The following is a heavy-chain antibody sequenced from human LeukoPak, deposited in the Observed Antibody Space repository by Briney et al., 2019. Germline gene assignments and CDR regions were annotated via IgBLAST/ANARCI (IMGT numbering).Heavy chain of an antibody. J-gene: IGHJ4*02. V-gene: IGHV1-18*01. CDR1: GYAFASYD. CDR3: QRITIFGVIIDFDY. CDR2: MSVNNGNT. Sequence: ASVRVSCKTFGYAFASYDINWVRQAPGQGLEWMGWMSVNNGNTHYAKKFQGRVTMTTDTSTSTAYMEVRSLRSDDTAVYYCQRITIFGVIIDFDYWGLGTLVTVSS. D-gene: IGHD3-3*01.